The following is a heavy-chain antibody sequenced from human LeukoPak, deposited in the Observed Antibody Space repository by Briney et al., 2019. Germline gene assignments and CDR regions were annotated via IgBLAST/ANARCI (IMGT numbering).Heavy chain of an antibody. Sequence: SETLSLTCAVSGGSISSDGYCWSWIRQPPGTGLEWIGYIYHSGSSYYNPSLRSRVTISVDRSRNQFSLRLNSVTAADTAVYYCARDYGGGGSYFDYWGQGILVTVSS. D-gene: IGHD3-10*01. CDR1: GGSISSDGYC. CDR3: ARDYGGGGSYFDY. CDR2: IYHSGSS. V-gene: IGHV4-30-2*01. J-gene: IGHJ4*02.